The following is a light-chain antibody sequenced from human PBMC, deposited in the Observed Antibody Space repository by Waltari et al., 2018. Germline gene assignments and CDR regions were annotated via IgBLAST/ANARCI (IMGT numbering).Light chain of an antibody. V-gene: IGLV2-23*02. CDR2: EVS. Sequence: QSALTQPASVSGSPGQSITISCTGTSNHVGTYNLVSWSQHHPGNAPKLMIYEVSTRPSGVSYRFSGSKSGNTASLTISGLQTDDEADYYCCSYAGSSTVVFGGGTKLTVL. J-gene: IGLJ2*01. CDR1: SNHVGTYNL. CDR3: CSYAGSSTVV.